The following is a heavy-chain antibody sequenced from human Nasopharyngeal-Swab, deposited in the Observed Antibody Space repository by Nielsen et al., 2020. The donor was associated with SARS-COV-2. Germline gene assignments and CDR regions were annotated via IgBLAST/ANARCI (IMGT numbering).Heavy chain of an antibody. V-gene: IGHV1-2*06. CDR3: ARDDGDVPGITGSGPPGGY. CDR2: INPNSGDT. D-gene: IGHD6-13*01. CDR1: GYTFIDYY. J-gene: IGHJ4*02. Sequence: ASVKVSCKASGYTFIDYYMHWVRQAPGQGLEWMGRINPNSGDTKYAQKFQGRVTVTRDKSINTAYMELSSLRSDDTAMYYCARDDGDVPGITGSGPPGGYWGQGTLVTVSS.